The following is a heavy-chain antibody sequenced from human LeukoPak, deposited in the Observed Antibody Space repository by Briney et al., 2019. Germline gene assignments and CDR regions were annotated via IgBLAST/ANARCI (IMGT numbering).Heavy chain of an antibody. V-gene: IGHV5-51*01. D-gene: IGHD3-22*01. CDR1: GYSFTSYW. Sequence: GESLKISCKGSGYSFTSYWIGWVRQMPGKGLEWMGIIYPGDSDTRYSPSFQGQVTISAYKSISTAYLQWSILKASDTAMYYCARQDYYDSSGYGFDYWGQGTLVTVSS. CDR3: ARQDYYDSSGYGFDY. J-gene: IGHJ4*02. CDR2: IYPGDSDT.